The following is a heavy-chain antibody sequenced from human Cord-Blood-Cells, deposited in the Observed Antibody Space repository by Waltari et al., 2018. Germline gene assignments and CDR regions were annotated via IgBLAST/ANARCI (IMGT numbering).Heavy chain of an antibody. J-gene: IGHJ4*02. CDR3: ATVAVYYYGSGSYYSHFDY. V-gene: IGHV1-24*01. CDR2: FHPEDGET. Sequence: QVQLVQSGAEVKKPGASVKVSCKVSGYTLTELSMHWVRQAPGKGIEWMGGFHPEDGETIYAQKFQGRVSMTEDTSTDTAYMELSSLRSEDTAVYYCATVAVYYYGSGSYYSHFDYWGQGTLVTVSS. CDR1: GYTLTELS. D-gene: IGHD3-10*01.